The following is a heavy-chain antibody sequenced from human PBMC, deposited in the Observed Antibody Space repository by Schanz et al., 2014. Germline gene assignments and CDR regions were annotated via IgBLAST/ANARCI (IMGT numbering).Heavy chain of an antibody. J-gene: IGHJ4*02. CDR3: AKDHAGSDILTALGN. V-gene: IGHV3-23*04. CDR1: GFTFSNHA. D-gene: IGHD3-9*01. Sequence: VQLVESGGGVVQPGRSLRLSCAASGFTFSNHALSWVRQAPGKGLEWVSAINGNGGITYYADPVKGRFTISRDNSKNTLYLQMNSLRAEDTAVYYCAKDHAGSDILTALGNWGQGTLXTVSS. CDR2: INGNGGIT.